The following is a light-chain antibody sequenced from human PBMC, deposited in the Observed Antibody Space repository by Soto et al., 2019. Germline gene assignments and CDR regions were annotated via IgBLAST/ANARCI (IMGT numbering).Light chain of an antibody. J-gene: IGLJ2*01. Sequence: QAVVTQPASVSGSPGQSITISCTGTSSDVGAYKYVSWYQQHPGKAPKLIIYEVRNRPSGVSNRVSGSKSGNTASLTISGLQADDEAEYYCSSYTTNPTRVFCGGTKVTVL. CDR1: SSDVGAYKY. CDR3: SSYTTNPTRV. CDR2: EVR. V-gene: IGLV2-14*01.